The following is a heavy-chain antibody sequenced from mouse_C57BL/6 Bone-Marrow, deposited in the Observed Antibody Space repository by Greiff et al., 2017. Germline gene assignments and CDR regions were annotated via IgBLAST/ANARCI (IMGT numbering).Heavy chain of an antibody. CDR3: ARLIKGYYYAMDY. CDR1: GFTFSSYG. J-gene: IGHJ4*01. D-gene: IGHD1-3*01. Sequence: DVKLVESGVDLVKPGGSLKLSCAASGFTFSSYGMSWVRQTPDKRLEWVATISSGGSYTYYPDSVKGRFTISRDNAKNTLYLQMSSLKSEDTAMYYCARLIKGYYYAMDYWGQGTSVTVSS. V-gene: IGHV5-6*02. CDR2: ISSGGSYT.